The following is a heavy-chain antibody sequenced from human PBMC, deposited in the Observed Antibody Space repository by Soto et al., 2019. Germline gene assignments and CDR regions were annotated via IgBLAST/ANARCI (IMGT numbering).Heavy chain of an antibody. CDR2: ISCNSGSI. CDR3: AKGMVTTNDAFDI. V-gene: IGHV3-9*01. Sequence: GGSLRLSCAASGFTFDDYAMHWVRQAPGKGLEWVSGISCNSGSIGYADSVKGRFTISRDNAKNSLYLQMNSLRAEDTALYYCAKGMVTTNDAFDIWGQGTMVTVSS. D-gene: IGHD4-17*01. CDR1: GFTFDDYA. J-gene: IGHJ3*02.